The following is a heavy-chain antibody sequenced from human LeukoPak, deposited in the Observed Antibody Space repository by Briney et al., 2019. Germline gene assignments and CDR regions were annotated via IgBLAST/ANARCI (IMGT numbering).Heavy chain of an antibody. D-gene: IGHD2-2*01. V-gene: IGHV3-21*01. CDR2: ISSSGTFI. CDR3: ARDPGVPAAPLDY. Sequence: GGSLRLSCAASGFTFSPYSMNWGRQAPGKGLDWGSYISSSGTFIYYADSVKGRFTVSRDNAKNLLFLQMDSLRVEDTAVYYCARDPGVPAAPLDYWGLGTLVTASS. J-gene: IGHJ4*02. CDR1: GFTFSPYS.